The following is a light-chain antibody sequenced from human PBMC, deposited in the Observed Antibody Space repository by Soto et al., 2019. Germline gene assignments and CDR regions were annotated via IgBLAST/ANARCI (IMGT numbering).Light chain of an antibody. CDR3: CSYAGSSALLL. CDR1: GSDVETSNV. CDR2: EGY. J-gene: IGLJ2*01. Sequence: QSALTQPASVSGSPGQSITISCTGTGSDVETSNVVSWYQQYPGRAPKLIISEGYKLPSGVSSRFSGSGSGNTASLTISGLQAEAEADYYCCSYAGSSALLLFGGGTKVT. V-gene: IGLV2-23*01.